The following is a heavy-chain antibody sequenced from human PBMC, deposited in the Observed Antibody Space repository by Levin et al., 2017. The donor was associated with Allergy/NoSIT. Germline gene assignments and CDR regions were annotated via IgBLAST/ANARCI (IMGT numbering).Heavy chain of an antibody. CDR2: MNPNSGNT. CDR1: GYTFTSYD. V-gene: IGHV1-8*01. Sequence: GESLKISCKASGYTFTSYDINWVRQATGQGLEWMGWMNPNSGNTGYAQKFQGRVTMTRNTSISTAYMELSSLRSEDTAVYYCARGRGTIYSGYDPFDYWGQGTLVTVSS. CDR3: ARGRGTIYSGYDPFDY. J-gene: IGHJ4*02. D-gene: IGHD5-12*01.